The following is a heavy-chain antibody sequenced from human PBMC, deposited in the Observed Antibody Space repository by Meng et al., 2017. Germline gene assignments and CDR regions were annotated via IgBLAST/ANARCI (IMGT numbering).Heavy chain of an antibody. D-gene: IGHD3-22*01. J-gene: IGHJ4*02. CDR3: AREGYYYDSSGYYAPSDY. V-gene: IGHV3-66*02. Sequence: GGSLRLSCAASGFSFSTYAMSWVRQAPGKGLEWVSVIYSGGSTYYADSVKGRFTISRDNSKNTLYLQMNSLRAEDTAVYYCAREGYYYDSSGYYAPSDYWGQGTLVTVSS. CDR2: IYSGGST. CDR1: GFSFSTYA.